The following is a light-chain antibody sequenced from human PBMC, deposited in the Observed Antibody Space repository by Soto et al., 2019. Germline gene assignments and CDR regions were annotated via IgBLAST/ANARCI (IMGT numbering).Light chain of an antibody. J-gene: IGKJ1*01. CDR1: QSISSW. CDR2: KAS. Sequence: DIQMTQSPSTLSASVGDRVTITCRASQSISSWLTWYQQKAGQAPKLLIYKASIVESGVPSRFSGSGSGTDFTLTISSLQPDESATYYCQQYSYFATFGQGTRVEVK. CDR3: QQYSYFAT. V-gene: IGKV1-5*03.